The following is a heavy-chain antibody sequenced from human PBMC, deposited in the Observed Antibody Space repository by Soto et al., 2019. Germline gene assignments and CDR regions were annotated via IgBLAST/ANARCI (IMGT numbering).Heavy chain of an antibody. CDR3: ARVFGSAWFGGHSDN. Sequence: QVQLVESGGGVVQPGRSLRLSCAASGFTFSNYAMHWVRQAPGKGLQWVAVVSHDGGDKFYGDSVRGRFAISRDNSKDRLFLQMDSLRPEDSGIYYCARVFGSAWFGGHSDNWGQGTLVTVS. CDR2: VSHDGGDK. J-gene: IGHJ4*02. CDR1: GFTFSNYA. D-gene: IGHD6-19*01. V-gene: IGHV3-30*09.